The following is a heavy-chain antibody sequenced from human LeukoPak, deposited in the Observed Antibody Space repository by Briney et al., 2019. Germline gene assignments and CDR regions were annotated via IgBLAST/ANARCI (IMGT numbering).Heavy chain of an antibody. CDR1: GFTFSGSA. CDR2: IRTKADNSAT. V-gene: IGHV3-73*01. Sequence: GGSLKLSCAASGFTFSGSAIHWVRQASGKGLEWVGRIRTKADNSATAYAASVKGRFTISRDDSKNTAFLEMDSLKTEDTAVYYCTRLRPAGIESYFYYGMDIWGQGTSVTVSS. CDR3: TRLRPAGIESYFYYGMDI. J-gene: IGHJ6*02. D-gene: IGHD6-13*01.